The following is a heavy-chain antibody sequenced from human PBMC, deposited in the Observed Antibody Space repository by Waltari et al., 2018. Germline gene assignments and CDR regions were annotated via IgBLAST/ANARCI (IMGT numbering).Heavy chain of an antibody. CDR2: INHSGST. V-gene: IGHV4-34*01. D-gene: IGHD2-21*01. Sequence: QVQLQQWGAGLLKPSETLSLTCAVYGGSFSGYYWSWIRQPPGQGLEWHGEINHSGSTNYNPSLKSRVTISVDTSKNQFSLKLSSVTAADTAVYYCARGPRTRTIVVVIARGWYFDLWGRGTLVTVSS. CDR3: ARGPRTRTIVVVIARGWYFDL. CDR1: GGSFSGYY. J-gene: IGHJ2*01.